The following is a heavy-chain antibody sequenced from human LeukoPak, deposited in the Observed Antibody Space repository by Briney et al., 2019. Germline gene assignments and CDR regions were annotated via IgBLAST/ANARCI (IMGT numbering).Heavy chain of an antibody. J-gene: IGHJ4*02. Sequence: GGSLRLSCAASGFTFSSYAMSWVRQAPGKRLEWVSAISGSGGSTYYADSVKGRFTISRDNSKNTLYLQMNSLRAEDTAVYSCAKDSHTTVNSNLDYWGQGTLVTVSS. V-gene: IGHV3-23*01. D-gene: IGHD4-17*01. CDR2: ISGSGGST. CDR1: GFTFSSYA. CDR3: AKDSHTTVNSNLDY.